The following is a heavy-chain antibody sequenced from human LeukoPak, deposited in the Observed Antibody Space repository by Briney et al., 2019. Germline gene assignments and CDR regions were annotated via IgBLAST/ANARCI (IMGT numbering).Heavy chain of an antibody. J-gene: IGHJ5*02. CDR2: IIPIFGTA. D-gene: IGHD6-13*01. CDR1: GGTFSSYA. V-gene: IGHV1-69*13. CDR3: AREARIAAAGTDYWFDP. Sequence: SVKVSCKASGGTFSSYAISWVRQAPGQGLEWMGGIIPIFGTANYAQKFQGRVTITADESTSTAYMELSSLRSEDTAVYYCAREARIAAAGTDYWFDPWGQGTLVTVSS.